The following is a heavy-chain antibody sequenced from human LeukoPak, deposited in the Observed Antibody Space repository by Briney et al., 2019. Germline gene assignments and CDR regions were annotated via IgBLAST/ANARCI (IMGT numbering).Heavy chain of an antibody. CDR2: IYTSGST. V-gene: IGHV4-4*07. Sequence: SETLSLTCTVSGGSISSYYWSWIRQPAGKGLEWIGRIYTSGSTNYNPSLKSRVTMSVDTSKNQFSLKLSSVTAADTAVYYCARDHGDIVVVPAAIHYYYYMDVWGKGTTVTVSS. J-gene: IGHJ6*03. D-gene: IGHD2-2*02. CDR1: GGSISSYY. CDR3: ARDHGDIVVVPAAIHYYYYMDV.